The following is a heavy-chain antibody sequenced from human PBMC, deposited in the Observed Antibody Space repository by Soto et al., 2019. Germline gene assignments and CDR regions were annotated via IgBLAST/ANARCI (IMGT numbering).Heavy chain of an antibody. Sequence: SVKVSCKASGGTFSSYAISWVRXAXXXGLEWMGGIIPIFGTANYAQKFQGRVTITADESTSTAYMELSSLRSEDTAVYYCARGPFINWNYYYGMDVWGQGTTVTVSS. CDR2: IIPIFGTA. D-gene: IGHD1-20*01. CDR3: ARGPFINWNYYYGMDV. CDR1: GGTFSSYA. J-gene: IGHJ6*02. V-gene: IGHV1-69*13.